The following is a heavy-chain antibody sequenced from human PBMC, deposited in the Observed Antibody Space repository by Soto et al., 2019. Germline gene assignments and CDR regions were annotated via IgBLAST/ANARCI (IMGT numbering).Heavy chain of an antibody. V-gene: IGHV3-30-3*01. J-gene: IGHJ5*02. CDR1: GFTFSSFA. D-gene: IGHD3-3*01. Sequence: QVYLVESGGGVVQPGRSLRLSCAASGFTFSSFALHWVRQAPGEGLEWVALISHDGRIENYADSVKGRFIISRDNSKNTVYMQMDSLRLEDTGVYYCARDGLPDDFRSGGYWFDPWGQGTQVTVSS. CDR2: ISHDGRIE. CDR3: ARDGLPDDFRSGGYWFDP.